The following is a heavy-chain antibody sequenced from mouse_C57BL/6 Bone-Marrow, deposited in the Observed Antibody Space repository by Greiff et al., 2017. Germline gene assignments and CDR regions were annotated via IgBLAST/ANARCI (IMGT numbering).Heavy chain of an antibody. CDR3: ARGRYYGSSLDD. CDR2: IHPNSGST. D-gene: IGHD1-1*01. Sequence: QVQLQQPGAELVKPGASVKLSCKASGYTFTSYWMHWVKQRPGQGLEWIGMIHPNSGSTNYNEKFKSKATLTVDKSSSTAYMQLSSLTSEDSAVYYCARGRYYGSSLDDWGQGTTLTVSS. J-gene: IGHJ2*01. V-gene: IGHV1-64*01. CDR1: GYTFTSYW.